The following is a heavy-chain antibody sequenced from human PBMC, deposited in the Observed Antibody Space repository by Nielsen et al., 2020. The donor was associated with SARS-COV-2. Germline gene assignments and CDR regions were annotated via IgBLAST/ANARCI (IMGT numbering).Heavy chain of an antibody. V-gene: IGHV3-53*01. CDR1: GFTVSSNY. D-gene: IGHD3-3*02. CDR3: LRDPAFRD. Sequence: GESLKISCAASGFTVSSNYMSWVRQAPGKGLEWVSVIYSGGSTYYADSVKGRFTISRDNARNSLYLQMNSLRAEDTAVYYCLRDPAFRDWGQGTLVTVSS. J-gene: IGHJ4*02. CDR2: IYSGGST.